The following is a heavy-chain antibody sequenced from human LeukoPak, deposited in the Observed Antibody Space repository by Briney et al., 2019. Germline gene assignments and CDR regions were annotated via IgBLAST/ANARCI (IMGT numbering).Heavy chain of an antibody. D-gene: IGHD3-22*01. V-gene: IGHV3-30*04. CDR3: ARDRIVVIGGYYFDY. CDR1: GFTFSSYA. J-gene: IGHJ4*02. CDR2: ISYDGSNK. Sequence: GSLRLSCAASGFTFSSYAMHWVRQAPGKGLEWVAVISYDGSNKYYADSVKGRFTTSRDNSKNTLYLQMNSLRAEDTAVYYCARDRIVVIGGYYFDYWGQGTLVTVSS.